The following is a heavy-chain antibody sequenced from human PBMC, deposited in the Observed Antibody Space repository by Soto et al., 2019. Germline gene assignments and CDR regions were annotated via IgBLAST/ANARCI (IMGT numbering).Heavy chain of an antibody. Sequence: QVQLVQSGAEVKKPGASVKVSCKASGYTFTSYYMHWVRQPPGQGLEWMGIINPSGGSTSYAQKFQGRVTMTRDTSTSTVYMELSSLRSEDTAVYYCARVWAHYYDSSGPIDYWGQGTLVTVSS. D-gene: IGHD3-22*01. CDR2: INPSGGST. V-gene: IGHV1-46*01. CDR3: ARVWAHYYDSSGPIDY. J-gene: IGHJ4*02. CDR1: GYTFTSYY.